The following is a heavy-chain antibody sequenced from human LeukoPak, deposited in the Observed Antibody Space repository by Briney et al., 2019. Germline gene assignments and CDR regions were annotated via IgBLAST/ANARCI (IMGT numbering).Heavy chain of an antibody. CDR1: GGSISSSSYY. V-gene: IGHV4-39*07. Sequence: SETLSLTCTVSGGSISSSSYYWGWIRQPPGKGLEWIGSIHYSGSTYYNPSLKSRVTISVDTSKNQFSLKLSSVAAADTAVYYCARVRGAGTYLIDYWGQGTLVTVSS. D-gene: IGHD6-19*01. CDR3: ARVRGAGTYLIDY. J-gene: IGHJ4*02. CDR2: IHYSGST.